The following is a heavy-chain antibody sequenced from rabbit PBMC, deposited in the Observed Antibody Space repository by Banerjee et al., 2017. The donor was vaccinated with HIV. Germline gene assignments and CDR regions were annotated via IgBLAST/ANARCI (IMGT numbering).Heavy chain of an antibody. Sequence: QSLEESGGDLVKPGASLTLTCTASGFSFSSSYYMCWVRQAPGKGLEWIACIYTGSSGSTYYASWAKGRFTISKTSSTTVTLQMTSLTAADTATYFCAREIFYAGISYYTGANLWGQGTLVTVS. CDR2: IYTGSSGST. CDR3: AREIFYAGISYYTGANL. CDR1: GFSFSSSYY. D-gene: IGHD8-1*01. V-gene: IGHV1S40*01. J-gene: IGHJ4*01.